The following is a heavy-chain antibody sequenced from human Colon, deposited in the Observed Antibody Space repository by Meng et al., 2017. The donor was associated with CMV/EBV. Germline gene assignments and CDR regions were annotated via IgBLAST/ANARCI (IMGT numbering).Heavy chain of an antibody. CDR1: GYTFTGYN. CDR3: ARGGYISSWYVAPDY. V-gene: IGHV1-18*04. J-gene: IGHJ4*02. CDR2: ISAYNGNT. Sequence: QVLLVQSGAAVKKPGASMKVSCTASGYTFTGYNIHWVRQAPGQGLEWMGWISAYNGNTNYAQNFQGRLTVTTDTSTNTAYMELTRLRSDDTAVYFCARGGYISSWYVAPDYWGQGTLVTVSS. D-gene: IGHD6-13*01.